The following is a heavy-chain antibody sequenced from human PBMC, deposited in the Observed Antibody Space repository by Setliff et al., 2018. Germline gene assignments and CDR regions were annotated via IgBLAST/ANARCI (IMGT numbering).Heavy chain of an antibody. CDR1: GNRFTDYN. CDR3: ARGEHIVSGDFYHYIDV. J-gene: IGHJ6*03. V-gene: IGHV1-2*02. D-gene: IGHD2-15*01. Sequence: ASVKVSCKASGNRFTDYNLHWVRQAPGQGLDWMGWINPNSGDTHSAQKFQGRVTMTRDTSINTAYMELSSLTSDDTAFYYCARGEHIVSGDFYHYIDVWGKGTTVTVSS. CDR2: INPNSGDT.